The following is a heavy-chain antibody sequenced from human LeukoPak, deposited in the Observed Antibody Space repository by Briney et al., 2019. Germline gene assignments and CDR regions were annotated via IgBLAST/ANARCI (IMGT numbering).Heavy chain of an antibody. V-gene: IGHV3-30*02. Sequence: GGSLRLSCAASGFTFSSYGVHWVRQAPGKGLEWVAFIRYDGSNKYYADSVKGRFTISRDNSKNTLYLQMNSLRAEDTAVYYCAKDSFIAAAGMLDYWGQGTLVTVSS. J-gene: IGHJ4*02. CDR3: AKDSFIAAAGMLDY. CDR1: GFTFSSYG. D-gene: IGHD6-13*01. CDR2: IRYDGSNK.